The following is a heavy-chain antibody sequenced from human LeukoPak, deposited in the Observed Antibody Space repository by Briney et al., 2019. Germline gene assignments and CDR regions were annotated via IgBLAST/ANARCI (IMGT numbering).Heavy chain of an antibody. Sequence: PGGSLRLSCAASGFTFSNYWMHWVRQAPGKGLVWVSRISSDESITSYADSVKGRFTISRDNSKNTLYLQMNSLRAEDTAVYYCARDYLEGYSYGLYYFDYWGQGTLVTVSS. CDR1: GFTFSNYW. J-gene: IGHJ4*02. V-gene: IGHV3-74*01. CDR2: ISSDESIT. CDR3: ARDYLEGYSYGLYYFDY. D-gene: IGHD5-18*01.